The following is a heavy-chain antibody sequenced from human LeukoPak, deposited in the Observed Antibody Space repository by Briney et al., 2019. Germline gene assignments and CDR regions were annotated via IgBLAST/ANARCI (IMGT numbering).Heavy chain of an antibody. CDR3: AREMRGKRRPLEFDY. CDR2: ISSSGSTI. V-gene: IGHV3-48*03. CDR1: GFTFSSYE. D-gene: IGHD1-1*01. J-gene: IGHJ4*02. Sequence: PGGSLRLSCAASGFTFSSYEMNWVRQAPGKGLEWVSYISSSGSTIYHADSVKGRFTISRDNAKNSLYLQMNSLRAEDTAVYYCAREMRGKRRPLEFDYWGQGTLVTVSS.